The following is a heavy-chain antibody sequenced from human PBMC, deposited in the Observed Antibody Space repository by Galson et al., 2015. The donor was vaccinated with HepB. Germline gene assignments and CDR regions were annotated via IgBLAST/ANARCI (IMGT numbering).Heavy chain of an antibody. D-gene: IGHD3-22*01. Sequence: SLRLSCAASGFTFNAYAMSWVRQAPGKGLEWVSFISGSGGSTYYADSVKGRFTVFRDNSKNTLYLQMNSLRVEDTAVYYCARGAATYYSHSSGYSVSYYFDYWGQGTLVTVSS. V-gene: IGHV3-23*01. CDR2: ISGSGGST. CDR1: GFTFNAYA. J-gene: IGHJ4*02. CDR3: ARGAATYYSHSSGYSVSYYFDY.